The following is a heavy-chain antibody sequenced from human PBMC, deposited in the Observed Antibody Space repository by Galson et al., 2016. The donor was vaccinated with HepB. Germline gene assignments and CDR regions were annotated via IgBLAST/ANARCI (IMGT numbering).Heavy chain of an antibody. CDR1: GFTFSDYY. Sequence: SLRLSCAASGFTFSDYYMSWIRQAPGKGLEWISYISNSGSTIYYADSVKGRFTISRDNSNNSLYLQMNSLRAEDTAVYYCARDDWGFHGMDVWGQGTTVTASS. J-gene: IGHJ6*02. V-gene: IGHV3-11*01. CDR3: ARDDWGFHGMDV. D-gene: IGHD7-27*01. CDR2: ISNSGSTI.